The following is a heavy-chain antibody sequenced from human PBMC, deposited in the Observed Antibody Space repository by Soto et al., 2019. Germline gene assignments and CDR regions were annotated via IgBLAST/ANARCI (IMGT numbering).Heavy chain of an antibody. J-gene: IGHJ6*02. D-gene: IGHD6-19*01. CDR1: GFTFSSYS. Sequence: PGGSLRLSCAASGFTFSSYSMNWVRQAPGKGLEWVSSISSSSSYIYYADSVKGRFTISRDNAKNSLYLQMNSLRAEDTAVYYCARIAVAGHGVYYYYGMDVWGQGTTVTVSS. V-gene: IGHV3-21*01. CDR3: ARIAVAGHGVYYYYGMDV. CDR2: ISSSSSYI.